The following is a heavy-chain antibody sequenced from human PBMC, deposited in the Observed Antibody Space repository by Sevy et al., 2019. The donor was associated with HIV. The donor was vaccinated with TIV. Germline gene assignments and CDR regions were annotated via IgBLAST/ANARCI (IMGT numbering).Heavy chain of an antibody. CDR3: AKDQGGYNYAPGY. CDR2: ISYDGNIQ. CDR1: GLTFSTYG. J-gene: IGHJ4*02. D-gene: IGHD5-18*01. Sequence: GESLKISCAASGLTFSTYGMHWVRQAPGKGLEWVAVISYDGNIQYDADSVKGRFTVSRDNSKNTLYLQMNSLRAEDSAVYYCAKDQGGYNYAPGYWGQGTLVTVSS. V-gene: IGHV3-30*18.